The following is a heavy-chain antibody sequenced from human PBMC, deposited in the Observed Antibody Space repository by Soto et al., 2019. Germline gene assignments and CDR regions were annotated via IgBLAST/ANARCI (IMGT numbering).Heavy chain of an antibody. CDR2: IYWDDDK. D-gene: IGHD1-26*01. Sequence: QITLRESGPTLVKPTQTLTLTCTFSGFSLTNSGVGVGWIRQPPGKALEWLVLIYWDDDKRYSPSLKSRLSITKDTSEDQVGRTTTNMDPVDTAKYYCAHDKPSGSYWAYWGRGSQVTVSS. J-gene: IGHJ4*02. CDR3: AHDKPSGSYWAY. V-gene: IGHV2-5*02. CDR1: GFSLTNSGVG.